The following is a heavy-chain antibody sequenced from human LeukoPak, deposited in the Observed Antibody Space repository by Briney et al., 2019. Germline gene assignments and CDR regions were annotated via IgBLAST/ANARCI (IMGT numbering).Heavy chain of an antibody. CDR2: ISSSSSYI. D-gene: IGHD5-18*01. V-gene: IGHV3-21*01. CDR3: ARDAYSYGSAFDI. Sequence: GGSLRLSCAASGFTFSSYSMNWVRQAPGKGLEWVSSISSSSSYIYYADSVKGRFTISRDNAKNSLYLQMYSLRAEDTAVYYCARDAYSYGSAFDIWGQGTMVTVSS. CDR1: GFTFSSYS. J-gene: IGHJ3*02.